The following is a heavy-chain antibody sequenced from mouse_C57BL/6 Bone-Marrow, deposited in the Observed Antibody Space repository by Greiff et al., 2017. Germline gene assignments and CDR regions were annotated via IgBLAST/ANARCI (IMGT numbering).Heavy chain of an antibody. CDR1: GYTFTSYD. Sequence: LQESGPELVKPGASVKLSCKASGYTFTSYDINWVKQRPGQGLEWIGWIYPRDGSTKYNEKFKGKATSTVDTSSSTAYMELHSLTSEDSAVYFCARDYGSSYWYFDVWGTGTTVTVSS. V-gene: IGHV1-85*01. CDR2: IYPRDGST. D-gene: IGHD1-1*01. J-gene: IGHJ1*03. CDR3: ARDYGSSYWYFDV.